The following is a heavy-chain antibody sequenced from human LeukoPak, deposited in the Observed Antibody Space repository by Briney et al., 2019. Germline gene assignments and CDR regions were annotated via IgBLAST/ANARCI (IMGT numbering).Heavy chain of an antibody. CDR2: MKYSGST. Sequence: PSETLSLTCTVSGVSIIGSTSDWGWIRQPPGKGLDWIGIMKYSGSTYYNPSLRSRVTISVDTSKNQFSLKLNSVTASDTAVYYCARGYDYWGQGTLVTVSS. J-gene: IGHJ4*02. D-gene: IGHD3-22*01. CDR1: GVSIIGSTSD. V-gene: IGHV4-39*01. CDR3: ARGYDY.